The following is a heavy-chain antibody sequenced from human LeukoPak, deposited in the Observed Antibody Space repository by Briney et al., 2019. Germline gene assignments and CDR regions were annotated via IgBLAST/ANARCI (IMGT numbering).Heavy chain of an antibody. D-gene: IGHD3-10*01. J-gene: IGHJ4*02. CDR2: INPSGGST. CDR1: GYTFTSY. V-gene: IGHV1-46*01. Sequence: GASVKVSCKASGYTFTSYMHWVRQAPGQGLEWMGIINPSGGSTSYAQKFQGRVTMTRDTSTSTVYMELSSLRSEDTAVYYCARAHGSGSYYPPVDYWGQGTLVTVSS. CDR3: ARAHGSGSYYPPVDY.